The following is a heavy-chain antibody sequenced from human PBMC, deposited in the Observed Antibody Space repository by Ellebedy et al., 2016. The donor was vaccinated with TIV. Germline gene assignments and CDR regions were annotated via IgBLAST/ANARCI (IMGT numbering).Heavy chain of an antibody. V-gene: IGHV3-74*01. D-gene: IGHD3-10*01. CDR1: GFTFSSYW. CDR3: ARGLLLWFGELLTYYFDY. J-gene: IGHJ4*02. CDR2: INSDGSST. Sequence: GESLKISXAASGFTFSSYWMHWVRQAPGKGLVWVSRINSDGSSTSYADSVKARFTISRDNSKNTLYLQMNSLRAEDTAVYYCARGLLLWFGELLTYYFDYWGQGTLVTVSS.